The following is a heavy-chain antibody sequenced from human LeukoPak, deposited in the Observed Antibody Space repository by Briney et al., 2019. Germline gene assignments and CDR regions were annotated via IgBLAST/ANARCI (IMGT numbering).Heavy chain of an antibody. Sequence: GGSLRLSCAASGFTFSDYYMSWIRQAPGKGLEWVSYISSSGSTIYYADSVKGRFTISRDNAKNSLYLQMNSLRAEDTAVYYCARAESYSSSLSGGDYWGQGTLVTVSS. CDR1: GFTFSDYY. D-gene: IGHD6-13*01. CDR2: ISSSGSTI. CDR3: ARAESYSSSLSGGDY. V-gene: IGHV3-11*01. J-gene: IGHJ4*02.